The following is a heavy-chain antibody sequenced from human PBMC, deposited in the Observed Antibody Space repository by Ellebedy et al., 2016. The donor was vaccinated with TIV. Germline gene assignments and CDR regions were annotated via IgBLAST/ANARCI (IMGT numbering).Heavy chain of an antibody. CDR1: GFTFSSYG. J-gene: IGHJ4*02. Sequence: GESLKISCAASGFTFSSYGMHWVRQAPGKGLEWVAVISYDGSNKYYADSVKGRFTISRDNSKNTLYLQMNSLRAEDTAVYYCAPDPEFLGDWGQGTLVTVSS. V-gene: IGHV3-30*03. D-gene: IGHD3-3*01. CDR3: APDPEFLGD. CDR2: ISYDGSNK.